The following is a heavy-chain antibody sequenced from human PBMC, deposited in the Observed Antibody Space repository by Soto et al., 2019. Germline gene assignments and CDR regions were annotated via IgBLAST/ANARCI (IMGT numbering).Heavy chain of an antibody. CDR1: GFTFSSYE. CDR3: ARVNWGYYYDSSGSGEFDY. D-gene: IGHD3-22*01. CDR2: ISSSGSTI. V-gene: IGHV3-48*03. Sequence: GGSLRLSCAASGFTFSSYEMNWVRQAPGKGLEWVSYISSSGSTIYYADSVKGRFTISRDNAKNSLYLQMNSLRAEDTAVYYCARVNWGYYYDSSGSGEFDYWGQGTLVTVSS. J-gene: IGHJ4*02.